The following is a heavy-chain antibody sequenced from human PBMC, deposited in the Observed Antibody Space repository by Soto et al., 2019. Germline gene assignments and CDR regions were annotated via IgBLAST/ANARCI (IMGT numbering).Heavy chain of an antibody. V-gene: IGHV1-46*01. J-gene: IGHJ4*02. D-gene: IGHD1-26*01. CDR2: INPSGGST. CDR1: GYIFTSYY. CDR3: ARGAPLYSGSYYSSFDY. Sequence: ASVKVSCKSSGYIFTSYYVHWVRQAPGQGLEWVGVINPSGGSTVYAQKFQGRVTMTRDTSTGTVFMELSSLNSEDTAVYYCARGAPLYSGSYYSSFDYWGQGTLVTVSS.